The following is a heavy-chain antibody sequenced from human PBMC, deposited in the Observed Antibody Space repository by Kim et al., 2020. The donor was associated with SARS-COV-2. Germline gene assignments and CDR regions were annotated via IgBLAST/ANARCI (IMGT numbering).Heavy chain of an antibody. D-gene: IGHD3-10*01. V-gene: IGHV1-46*01. CDR3: ARGLATRSGSPFDY. Sequence: AQKFQGRVTMTRDTSTSTVYMELSSLRSEDTAVYYCARGLATRSGSPFDYWGQGTLVTVSS. J-gene: IGHJ4*02.